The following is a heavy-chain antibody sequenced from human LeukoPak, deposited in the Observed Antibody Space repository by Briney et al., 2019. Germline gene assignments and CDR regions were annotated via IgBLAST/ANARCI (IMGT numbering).Heavy chain of an antibody. D-gene: IGHD3-10*01. CDR2: ISGYNGNT. CDR1: GYTFTSNG. Sequence: ASVKVSCKTSGYTFTSNGISWVRQAPGQGLEWMGWISGYNGNTNYVQNLQGRVTMTTDTSTSTAYMELRSLRSDDTAVYYCARVELRWSGQLLFGKKNWFDPWGQGTLVTVSS. CDR3: ARVELRWSGQLLFGKKNWFDP. J-gene: IGHJ5*02. V-gene: IGHV1-18*01.